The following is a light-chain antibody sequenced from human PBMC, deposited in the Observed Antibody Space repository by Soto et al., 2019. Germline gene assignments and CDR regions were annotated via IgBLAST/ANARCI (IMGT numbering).Light chain of an antibody. CDR2: DAS. CDR1: QSVSSY. Sequence: VLTQSPATLSLSPGERATLSCRASQSVSSYLAWYQQKSGQAPRLLIYDASNRATGIPARFSGSGSGTDFTLTISSLEPEDFAVYFCQQRSQWPIAFGQGTRLEIK. CDR3: QQRSQWPIA. J-gene: IGKJ5*01. V-gene: IGKV3-11*01.